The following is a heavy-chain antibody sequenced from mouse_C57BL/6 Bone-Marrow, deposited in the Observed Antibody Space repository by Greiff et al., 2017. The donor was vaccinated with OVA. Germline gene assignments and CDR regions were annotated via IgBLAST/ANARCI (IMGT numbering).Heavy chain of an antibody. CDR3: ARGGYYDYDRGAWFAY. V-gene: IGHV1-18*01. Sequence: VQLQQSGPELAKPGASVKIPCKASGYTFTDYNMDWVKQSHGKSLEWIGDINSNNGGTIYNQKFKGKATLTVDKSSSTAYMELRSLTSEDTAVYYCARGGYYDYDRGAWFAYCGQGTLVTVSA. CDR1: GYTFTDYN. CDR2: INSNNGGT. J-gene: IGHJ3*01. D-gene: IGHD2-4*01.